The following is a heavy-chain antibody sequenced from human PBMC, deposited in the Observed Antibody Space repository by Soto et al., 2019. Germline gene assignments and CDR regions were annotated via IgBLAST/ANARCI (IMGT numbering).Heavy chain of an antibody. J-gene: IGHJ4*02. D-gene: IGHD2-21*01. CDR1: GYTFTDFY. CDR2: INPKNGGT. CDR3: ERLKSAYYFDV. V-gene: IGHV1-2*04. Sequence: ASVKVSCKASGYTFTDFYIHWVRQAPGQGLEWMGWINPKNGGTNSARKFQDWVTMTRDTSISTAYMELSRLKSDDTAEYYCERLKSAYYFDVWGQGTLVTVSS.